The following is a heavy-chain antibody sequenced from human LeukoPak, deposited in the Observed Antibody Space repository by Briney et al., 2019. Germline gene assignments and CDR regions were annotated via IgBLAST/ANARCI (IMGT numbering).Heavy chain of an antibody. CDR1: GGSFSGYY. J-gene: IGHJ4*02. Sequence: PSETLSLTCAVYGGSFSGYYWSWIRQPPGKGLEWIGEINHSGSTNYNPSLKSRVTISVDTSKNQFSLKLSSVTAADTAVYYCARGRTMIVVVPRPYFDCWGQGTLVTVSS. D-gene: IGHD3-22*01. CDR2: INHSGST. V-gene: IGHV4-34*01. CDR3: ARGRTMIVVVPRPYFDC.